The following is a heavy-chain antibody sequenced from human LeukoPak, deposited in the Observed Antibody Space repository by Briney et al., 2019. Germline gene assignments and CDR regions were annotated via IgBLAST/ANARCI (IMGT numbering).Heavy chain of an antibody. CDR2: INPNSGGT. CDR1: GYTFTAYY. V-gene: IGHV1-2*02. Sequence: GASVKVSCKASGYTFTAYYMHWVRQAPGQGLEWMGWINPNSGGTVYAQNFQGRVTMTRDTSISTAYMELNRLRSDDTAVYYCARGPAAIQGRGGDWFDPWGQGTLVTVSS. D-gene: IGHD2-2*02. CDR3: ARGPAAIQGRGGDWFDP. J-gene: IGHJ5*02.